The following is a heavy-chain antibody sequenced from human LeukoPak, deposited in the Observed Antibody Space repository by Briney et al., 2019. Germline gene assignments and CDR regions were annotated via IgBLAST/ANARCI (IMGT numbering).Heavy chain of an antibody. CDR3: ARVDAAAAGTPDFDY. J-gene: IGHJ4*02. D-gene: IGHD6-13*01. CDR2: INPNSGGT. Sequence: GASVKVSCKASGYTFTGYYMHWVRQAPGQGLEWMGWINPNSGGTNYAQKFQGRVTMTRDTSISTAYMELSRLRSDDTAVYYCARVDAAAAGTPDFDYWGQGTLVTVSS. V-gene: IGHV1-2*02. CDR1: GYTFTGYY.